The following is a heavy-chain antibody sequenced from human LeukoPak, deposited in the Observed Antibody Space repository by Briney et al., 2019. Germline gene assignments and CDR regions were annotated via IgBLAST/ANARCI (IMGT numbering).Heavy chain of an antibody. Sequence: SETLYLTCTVSGGSISSYYWSWIRQPPGKVLEWIGYVYYSGSTNYNPSLKSRVTISVDTSKNQFSLKLSSVTAADTAVYYCARESSGWYSAYYYGMDVWGQGTTVTVSS. V-gene: IGHV4-59*08. CDR3: ARESSGWYSAYYYGMDV. J-gene: IGHJ6*02. CDR1: GGSISSYY. D-gene: IGHD6-19*01. CDR2: VYYSGST.